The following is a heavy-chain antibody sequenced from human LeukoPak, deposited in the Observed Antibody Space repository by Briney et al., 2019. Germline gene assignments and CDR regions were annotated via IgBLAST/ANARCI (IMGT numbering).Heavy chain of an antibody. CDR2: INHSGST. CDR1: GGAFSGYY. J-gene: IGHJ5*02. CDR3: ARGRRRIAVAAKSCFDP. V-gene: IGHV4-34*01. D-gene: IGHD6-19*01. Sequence: SETLSLTCAVYGGAFSGYYWSWIRQRPGKGLGWGGEINHSGSTNYNPSLKSRVTISVDTSKNQFSLKPSPVTAADTAVYYCARGRRRIAVAAKSCFDPWGQRTLATVSS.